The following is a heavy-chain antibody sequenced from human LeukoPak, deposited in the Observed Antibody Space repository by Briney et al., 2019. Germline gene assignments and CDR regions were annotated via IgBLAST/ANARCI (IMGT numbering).Heavy chain of an antibody. CDR1: GGSISSGNYY. D-gene: IGHD4-23*01. J-gene: IGHJ4*02. V-gene: IGHV4-61*02. CDR3: ARGWELLNY. Sequence: SETLSLTCSVSGGSISSGNYYWNWIRQPAGKGLDWIGRIHVSGNTNLHPSLQSRVTISVDTSKNQFSLNLRSVTAADTAVYHCARGWELLNYWGRGTLVIVSS. CDR2: IHVSGNT.